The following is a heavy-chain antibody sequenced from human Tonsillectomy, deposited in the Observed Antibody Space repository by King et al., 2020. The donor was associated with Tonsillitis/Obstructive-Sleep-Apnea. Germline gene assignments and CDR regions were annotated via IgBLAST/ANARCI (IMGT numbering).Heavy chain of an antibody. J-gene: IGHJ4*02. Sequence: VQLVESGAEVKKPGESLKISCKGSGYNFTNYWIGWVRQLPGTGLEWMGIIYPGDSDTRYSPSFQGQITISADKSISTAYLQWSSLKASATAIYYCARHYYGATSACDYWGQGTLVTVSS. D-gene: IGHD4/OR15-4a*01. V-gene: IGHV5-51*01. CDR1: GYNFTNYW. CDR2: IYPGDSDT. CDR3: ARHYYGATSACDY.